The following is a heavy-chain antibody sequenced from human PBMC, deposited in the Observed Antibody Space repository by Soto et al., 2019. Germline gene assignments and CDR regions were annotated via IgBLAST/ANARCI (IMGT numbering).Heavy chain of an antibody. V-gene: IGHV3-33*01. CDR3: AREWDGSGSYLDLFDY. J-gene: IGHJ4*02. CDR2: IWYDGSNK. Sequence: GGSLRLSCAASGFTFSSYGMHWVRQAPGKGLEWVAVIWYDGSNKYYADSVKGRFTISRDNSKNTLYLQMNSLRAEDTAVYYCAREWDGSGSYLDLFDYWGQGTLVTVSS. D-gene: IGHD3-10*01. CDR1: GFTFSSYG.